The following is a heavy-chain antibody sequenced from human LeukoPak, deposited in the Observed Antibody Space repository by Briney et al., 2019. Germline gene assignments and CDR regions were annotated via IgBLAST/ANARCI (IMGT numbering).Heavy chain of an antibody. CDR2: ISSSGSTI. D-gene: IGHD4-23*01. V-gene: IGHV3-11*04. Sequence: GGSLRLSCAASGFTFSDYYMSWIRQAPGKGLEWVSYISSSGSTIYYADSVKGRFTISRDNAKNSLYLQMNSLRAEDTAVYYCARERVTPTSYYYGMDVWGQGTTVTVSS. J-gene: IGHJ6*02. CDR3: ARERVTPTSYYYGMDV. CDR1: GFTFSDYY.